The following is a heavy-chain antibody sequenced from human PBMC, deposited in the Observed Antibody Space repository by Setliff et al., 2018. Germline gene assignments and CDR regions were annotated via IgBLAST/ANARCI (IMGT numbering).Heavy chain of an antibody. D-gene: IGHD3-22*01. CDR1: GDSISSHF. Sequence: KPSETLSLTCTVSGDSISSHFWTWIRQPPGKGLEWIGYIYYGGTTNYNPSLKSRVSISLDTSKSQFSLRLSSLTAADTAVYYCARHRRDSSGYYGESHTHYLDNWGQGTLVTVSS. J-gene: IGHJ4*02. CDR2: IYYGGTT. V-gene: IGHV4-59*08. CDR3: ARHRRDSSGYYGESHTHYLDN.